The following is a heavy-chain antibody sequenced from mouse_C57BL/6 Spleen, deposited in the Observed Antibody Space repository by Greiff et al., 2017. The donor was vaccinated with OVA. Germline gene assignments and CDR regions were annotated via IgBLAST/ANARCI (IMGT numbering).Heavy chain of an antibody. V-gene: IGHV1-22*01. CDR1: GYTFTDYN. D-gene: IGHD2-4*01. Sequence: EVKLVESGPELVKPGASVKMSCKASGYTFTDYNMHWVKQSHGKSLEWIGYINPNNGGTSYNQKFTGKATLTVNKSSSTAYMELRSLTSEESAVYYCAKGYYDYDVDYAMDYWGQGTSVTVSS. CDR3: AKGYYDYDVDYAMDY. J-gene: IGHJ4*01. CDR2: INPNNGGT.